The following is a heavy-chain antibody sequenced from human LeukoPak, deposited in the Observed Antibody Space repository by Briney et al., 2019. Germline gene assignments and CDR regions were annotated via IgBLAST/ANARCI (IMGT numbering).Heavy chain of an antibody. CDR1: GYSISSTYY. V-gene: IGHV4-38-2*02. D-gene: IGHD5-18*01. CDR2: ISHSGGT. CDR3: ARVNTPVATFDY. Sequence: SETLSLTCTVSGYSISSTYYAGWIRQPPGKGLEWIASISHSGGTYYNPSLKSRVTISVDTSKNQFSLKLSSVTAADTAVYYCARVNTPVATFDYWGQGTLVTVSS. J-gene: IGHJ4*02.